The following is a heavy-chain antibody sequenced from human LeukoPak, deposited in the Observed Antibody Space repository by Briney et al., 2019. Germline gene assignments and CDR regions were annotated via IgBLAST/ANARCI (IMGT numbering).Heavy chain of an antibody. CDR3: ARGLRTAMPLDY. Sequence: SETLSLTCTVSGGSISSSSYYWGWIRQPPGKGLEWIGSIYYSGSTYYNPSLKSRVSISVHTSKNQFSLKLSSVTAADTAVYYCARGLRTAMPLDYWGQGTLVTVSS. V-gene: IGHV4-39*07. D-gene: IGHD5-18*01. CDR1: GGSISSSSYY. J-gene: IGHJ4*02. CDR2: IYYSGST.